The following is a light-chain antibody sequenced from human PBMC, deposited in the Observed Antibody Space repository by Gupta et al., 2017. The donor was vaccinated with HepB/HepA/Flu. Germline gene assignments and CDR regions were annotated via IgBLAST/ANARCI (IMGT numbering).Light chain of an antibody. J-gene: IGLJ1*01. CDR1: IHDIGTFYY. V-gene: IGLV2-14*03. Sequence: QSALTQPASVSGSPGQSITISCTGGIHDIGTFYYVSWYQHRPGKAPQVMIFNVNERPSGVSVRFSGSKSGNTASLTISGLQAEDEADYYCCSYVRGCTLRFGTGTKVTVL. CDR3: CSYVRGCTLR. CDR2: NVN.